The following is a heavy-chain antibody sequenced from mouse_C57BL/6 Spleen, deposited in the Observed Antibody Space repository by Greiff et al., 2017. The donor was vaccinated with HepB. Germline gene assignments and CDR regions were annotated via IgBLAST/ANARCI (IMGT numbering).Heavy chain of an antibody. CDR2: ISDGGSYT. CDR1: GFTFSSYA. CDR3: ARWLRRDYFDY. V-gene: IGHV5-4*01. D-gene: IGHD2-2*01. Sequence: EVHLVESGGGLVKPGGSLKLSCAASGFTFSSYAMSWVRQTPEKRLEWVATISDGGSYTYYPDNVKGRFTISRDNAKNNLYLQMSHLKSEDTAMYYCARWLRRDYFDYWGQGTTLTVSS. J-gene: IGHJ2*01.